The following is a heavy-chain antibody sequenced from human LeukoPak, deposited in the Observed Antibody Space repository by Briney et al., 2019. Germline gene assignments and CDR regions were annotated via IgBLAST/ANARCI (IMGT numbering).Heavy chain of an antibody. D-gene: IGHD3-3*01. J-gene: IGHJ4*02. V-gene: IGHV4-34*01. CDR1: GGSFSAYY. CDR3: ARFWSGYYRPEYLDY. CDR2: INHSGNT. Sequence: SETLSLTCAVYGGSFSAYYWSWIRQPPGKGLEWIGEINHSGNTNYNPSLRSRVTISVDTSKNQFSLKLTSVTATDTAVYYCARFWSGYYRPEYLDYWGQGTLVTVSS.